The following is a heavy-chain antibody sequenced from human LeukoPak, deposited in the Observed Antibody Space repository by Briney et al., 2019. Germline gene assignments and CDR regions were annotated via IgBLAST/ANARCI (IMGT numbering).Heavy chain of an antibody. Sequence: KPSETLSLTCTVSGGSISSYYWNWIRQPPGKGLEWIGYIYYSGSTNYNPSLKSRVTISVDTSKNQFSLKLSSVTAADTAVYYCAVYYDFWSGYYSRGVFDYWGQGTLVTVSS. CDR2: IYYSGST. V-gene: IGHV4-59*01. D-gene: IGHD3-3*01. CDR3: AVYYDFWSGYYSRGVFDY. CDR1: GGSISSYY. J-gene: IGHJ4*02.